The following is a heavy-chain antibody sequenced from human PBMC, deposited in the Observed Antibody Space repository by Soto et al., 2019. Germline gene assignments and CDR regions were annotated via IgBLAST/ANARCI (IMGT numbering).Heavy chain of an antibody. J-gene: IGHJ5*02. CDR3: EGQYSRAHWFEP. D-gene: IGHD6-6*01. Sequence: GGSLRLSCAACGFTFIDYYITWIRQAPWKGLEWVSYISSSSIYTNYADSVKGLFTISRDNAKNSLYLQMNSLRAEDTAVYYCEGQYSRAHWFEPGRPGTEVLVYS. CDR1: GFTFIDYY. CDR2: ISSSSIYT. V-gene: IGHV3-11*06.